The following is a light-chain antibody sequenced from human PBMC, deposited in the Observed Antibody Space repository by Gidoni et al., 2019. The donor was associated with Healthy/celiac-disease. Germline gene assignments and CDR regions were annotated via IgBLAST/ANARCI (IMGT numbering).Light chain of an antibody. CDR1: SSDVGGYNY. Sequence: QSALTQPPSASGSPGQSVTISCTGTSSDVGGYNYVSWYQQHPGKAPKLMIYEVSNRPSGVPDRFSGSKSGNTASLTVSGLQAEDEADYYCSSYAGSNNVVFGGGTKL. CDR2: EVS. J-gene: IGLJ2*01. CDR3: SSYAGSNNVV. V-gene: IGLV2-8*01.